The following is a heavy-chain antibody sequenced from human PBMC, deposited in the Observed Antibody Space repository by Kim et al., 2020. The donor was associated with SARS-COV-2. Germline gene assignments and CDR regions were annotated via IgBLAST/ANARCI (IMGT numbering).Heavy chain of an antibody. Sequence: RFTISRDNYKNPLYLQMNSLRAEDTAVYYCARDSVYHYYDSSGFMGYFDYWGQGTLVTVSS. CDR3: ARDSVYHYYDSSGFMGYFDY. D-gene: IGHD3-22*01. J-gene: IGHJ4*02. V-gene: IGHV3-30*07.